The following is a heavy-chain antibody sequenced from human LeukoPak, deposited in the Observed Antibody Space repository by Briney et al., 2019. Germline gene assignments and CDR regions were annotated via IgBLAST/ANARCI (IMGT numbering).Heavy chain of an antibody. Sequence: PSETLSFTCTVSGGSISNYYWSWIRQPPGKGLEWIGYIYYSGSTNYKPSLKSRVTISVDTSKNQFSLKLSSVTAADTAVYYCARLINNKFDYWGQGTLVTVSS. D-gene: IGHD1/OR15-1a*01. CDR1: GGSISNYY. V-gene: IGHV4-59*01. CDR3: ARLINNKFDY. J-gene: IGHJ4*02. CDR2: IYYSGST.